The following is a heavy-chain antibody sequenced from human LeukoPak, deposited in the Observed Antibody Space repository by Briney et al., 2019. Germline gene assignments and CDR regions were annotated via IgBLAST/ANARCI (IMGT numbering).Heavy chain of an antibody. D-gene: IGHD5-18*01. J-gene: IGHJ4*02. CDR3: ARQMKDTAMVYGY. CDR2: IYPGDSDT. CDR1: GYSFTSYW. V-gene: IGHV5-51*01. Sequence: GESLKISCKGSGYSFTSYWIGWVRQMPGKGLEWMGIIYPGDSDTRYSPSFQGQVTISADKSISPAYLQWSRLKASDTAMYYCARQMKDTAMVYGYWGQGTLVSVSS.